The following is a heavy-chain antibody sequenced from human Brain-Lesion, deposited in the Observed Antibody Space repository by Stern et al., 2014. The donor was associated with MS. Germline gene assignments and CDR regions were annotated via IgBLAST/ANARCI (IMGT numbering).Heavy chain of an antibody. V-gene: IGHV5-51*01. J-gene: IGHJ4*02. CDR3: ARRGDSSSSGFDY. CDR1: GYRFTSNW. CDR2: IWPGDSDT. D-gene: IGHD6-6*01. Sequence: MPLVESGAEVTKPGESLKISCKGSGYRFTSNWIGWVRQMPGKGLEWMGIIWPGDSDTRYSPSFQGQVTISADKSISTAYLQWSSLQASDTAMYYCARRGDSSSSGFDYWGQGTLVIVSS.